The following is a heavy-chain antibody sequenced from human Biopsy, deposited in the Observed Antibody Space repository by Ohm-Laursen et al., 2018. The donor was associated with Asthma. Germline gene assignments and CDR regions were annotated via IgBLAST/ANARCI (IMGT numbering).Heavy chain of an antibody. CDR2: IYSGGTS. Sequence: SLRLSCSASGFTFSNYAMSWVRQAPGKGLEWVSVIYSGGTSHTADSVRGRFTISRDYSKNTLYLQMHSLRAEDTAVYYCARGDSSNWLHYYFDYWGQGTLVTVSS. J-gene: IGHJ4*02. D-gene: IGHD3-22*01. CDR1: GFTFSNYA. CDR3: ARGDSSNWLHYYFDY. V-gene: IGHV3-23*03.